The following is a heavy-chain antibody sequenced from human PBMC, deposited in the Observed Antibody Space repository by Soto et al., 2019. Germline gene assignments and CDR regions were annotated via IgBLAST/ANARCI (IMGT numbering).Heavy chain of an antibody. CDR1: GGSISSGGYY. Sequence: PSEILSLTCTVSGGSISSGGYYWSWIRQTPGKGLEWIGYFHYGGRTNYNPSLKSRVNISVDTSKNQFSLQLSSVTAADTALYFCVRDRAFSYAYDLWGQGTLVTVSS. D-gene: IGHD3-16*01. V-gene: IGHV4-61*08. J-gene: IGHJ5*02. CDR2: FHYGGRT. CDR3: VRDRAFSYAYDL.